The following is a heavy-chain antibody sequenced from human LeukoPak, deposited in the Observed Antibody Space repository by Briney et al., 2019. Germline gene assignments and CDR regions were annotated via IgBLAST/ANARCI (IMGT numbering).Heavy chain of an antibody. V-gene: IGHV4-39*01. CDR1: GGSISSSSYY. D-gene: IGHD6-13*01. J-gene: IGHJ5*02. CDR2: IYYSGST. Sequence: TSETLSLTCTVSGGSISSSSYYWGWIRQPPGKGLEWIGSIYYSGSTYYNPSLKSRVTISVDTSKNQFSLKPSSVTAADTAVYYCARLYEYSSSWYGWFDPWGQGTLVTVSS. CDR3: ARLYEYSSSWYGWFDP.